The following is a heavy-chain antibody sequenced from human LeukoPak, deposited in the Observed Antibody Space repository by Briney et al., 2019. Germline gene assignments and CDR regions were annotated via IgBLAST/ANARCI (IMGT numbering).Heavy chain of an antibody. D-gene: IGHD2-2*02. CDR2: ISAYNGNT. Sequence: ASVKVSCKASGYTFTSYGISWVRQAPGQGLEWMRWISAYNGNTNYAQKLQGRVTMTTDTSTSTAYMELRSLRSDDTAVYYCARGPLMRGYCSSTSCYMPYWGQGTLVTVSS. V-gene: IGHV1-18*01. CDR1: GYTFTSYG. CDR3: ARGPLMRGYCSSTSCYMPY. J-gene: IGHJ4*02.